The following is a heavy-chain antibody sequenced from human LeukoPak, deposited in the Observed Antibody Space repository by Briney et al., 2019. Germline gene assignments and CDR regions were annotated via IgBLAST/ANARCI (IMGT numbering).Heavy chain of an antibody. CDR1: GFTFSSYA. D-gene: IGHD3-10*01. Sequence: PGGSLRLSCAASGFTFSSYAMSWVRQAPGKGLEWVSAISGSGGSTYYADSVKGRFTISRDNSKNTMYLQMNSLRAADTAVYYCAKTSEVYYGSGARWFDPWGQGTLVTVSS. V-gene: IGHV3-23*01. CDR3: AKTSEVYYGSGARWFDP. CDR2: ISGSGGST. J-gene: IGHJ5*02.